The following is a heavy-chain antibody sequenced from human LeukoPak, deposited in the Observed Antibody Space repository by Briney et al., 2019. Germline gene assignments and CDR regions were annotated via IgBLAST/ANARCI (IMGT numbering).Heavy chain of an antibody. CDR1: GYIFSNYA. V-gene: IGHV1-18*01. D-gene: IGHD3-3*01. Sequence: ASVKVSCKASGYIFSNYAISWVRQAPGQGLEWMGWINIYNGNTNYAQKFQGRVTMTRDTSISTAYMELSRLRSDDTAVYYCAREGLIRFLEWLPQTYYFDYWGQGTLVIVSS. CDR2: INIYNGNT. CDR3: AREGLIRFLEWLPQTYYFDY. J-gene: IGHJ4*02.